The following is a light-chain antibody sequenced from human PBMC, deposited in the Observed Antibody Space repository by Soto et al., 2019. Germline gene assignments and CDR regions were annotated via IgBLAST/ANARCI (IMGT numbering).Light chain of an antibody. CDR3: CSYAGSNYYV. Sequence: QSALTQPASVSGSPGQSITISCTGNNKDVGSYNLVSWYQHHPGKAPKLMIFEGSKRPSGVSNRFSGSKSGNTASLTISGLQAEDEADFYCCSYAGSNYYVFGTGTKVTVL. CDR1: NKDVGSYNL. CDR2: EGS. V-gene: IGLV2-23*01. J-gene: IGLJ1*01.